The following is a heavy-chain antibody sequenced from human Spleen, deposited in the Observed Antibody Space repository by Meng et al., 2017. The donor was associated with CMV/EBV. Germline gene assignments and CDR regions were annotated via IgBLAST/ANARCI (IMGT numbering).Heavy chain of an antibody. CDR2: INWNGISI. D-gene: IGHD3-16*01. CDR3: ARGKGDYYGMDV. V-gene: IGHV3-20*04. Sequence: GGSLRLSCAASGFTFDDYGMSWVRQAPGKGLEWVSGINWNGISIGYAGSVKGRFTISRDNAKNSLYLQMNSLRAEDTAVYYCARGKGDYYGMDVWGQGTTVTVSS. CDR1: GFTFDDYG. J-gene: IGHJ6*02.